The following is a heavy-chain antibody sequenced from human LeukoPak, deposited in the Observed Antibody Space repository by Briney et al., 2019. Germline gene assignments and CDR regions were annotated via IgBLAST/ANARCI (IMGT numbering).Heavy chain of an antibody. J-gene: IGHJ4*02. CDR3: AKRGDGGAWYDY. Sequence: PGGSLRLSCAVSGFTFSSYWMDWVRQAPGKGLVWVSRISSDGSSTAYADSVKGRFTISRDNARNTLFLQMSSLRAEDTAVYYCAKRGDGGAWYDYWGQGTLVIVSS. CDR2: ISSDGSST. D-gene: IGHD6-19*01. CDR1: GFTFSSYW. V-gene: IGHV3-74*01.